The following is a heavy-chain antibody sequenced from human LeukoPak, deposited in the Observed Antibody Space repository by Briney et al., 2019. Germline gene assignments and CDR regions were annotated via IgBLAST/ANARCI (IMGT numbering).Heavy chain of an antibody. CDR3: ARGNPPVDTTMNYNWFDP. CDR2: ISTDNGDT. D-gene: IGHD5-18*01. Sequence: ASVKVSCKASGYTFTDYYMHWVRQAPGQGLEWMGWISTDNGDTNYAQKLQGRVTMTTDTSTSTAYMELRSLRSDDTAVYYCARGNPPVDTTMNYNWFDPWGQGTLVTVSS. CDR1: GYTFTDYY. V-gene: IGHV1-18*04. J-gene: IGHJ5*02.